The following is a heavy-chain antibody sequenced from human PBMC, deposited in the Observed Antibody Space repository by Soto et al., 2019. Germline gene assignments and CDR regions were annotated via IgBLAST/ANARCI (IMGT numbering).Heavy chain of an antibody. D-gene: IGHD3-3*01. CDR1: GYTFTSYD. CDR3: ARGYDFWSGYYYYYYYYMDV. CDR2: MNPNSGNT. J-gene: IGHJ6*03. Sequence: GASVKVSCKASGYTFTSYDINWVRQATGQGLEWMGWMNPNSGNTGYAQKFQGRVTMTRNTSISTAYMELSSLRSEDTAVYYCARGYDFWSGYYYYYYYYMDVWGKGTTVTV. V-gene: IGHV1-8*01.